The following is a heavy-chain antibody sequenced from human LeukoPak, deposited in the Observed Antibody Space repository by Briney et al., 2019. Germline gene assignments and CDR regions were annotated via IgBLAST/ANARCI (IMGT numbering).Heavy chain of an antibody. CDR1: GFTFSSYS. CDR2: ISSSSSYI. CDR3: ARGGRIFGVVPLDY. D-gene: IGHD3-3*01. J-gene: IGHJ4*02. Sequence: GESLKISCAASGFTFSSYSMNWVRQAPGKGLEWVSSISSSSSYIYYADSVKGRFTISRDNAKNSLYLQMNSLRAEDTAVYYCARGGRIFGVVPLDYWGQGTLVTVSS. V-gene: IGHV3-21*01.